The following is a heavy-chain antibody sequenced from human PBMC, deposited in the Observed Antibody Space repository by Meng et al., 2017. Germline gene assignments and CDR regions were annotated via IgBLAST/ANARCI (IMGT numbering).Heavy chain of an antibody. V-gene: IGHV4-34*01. D-gene: IGHD7-27*01. Sequence: SETLSLTCAVYGGSFSGYYWSWIRQPPGKGLEWIGEINHSGSTNYNPSLKSRVTISVDTSKNQFSLKLSSVTAADTAVYYCASLLGKRGEYYYYGMDVGGQGTTVTVSS. CDR3: ASLLGKRGEYYYYGMDV. CDR1: GGSFSGYY. CDR2: INHSGST. J-gene: IGHJ6*02.